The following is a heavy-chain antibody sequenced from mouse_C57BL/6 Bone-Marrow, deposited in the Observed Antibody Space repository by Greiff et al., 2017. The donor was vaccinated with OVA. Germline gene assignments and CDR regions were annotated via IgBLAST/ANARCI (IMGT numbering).Heavy chain of an antibody. V-gene: IGHV3-6*01. CDR3: ARDGYDYAWFAY. J-gene: IGHJ3*01. Sequence: EVKLMESGPGLVKPSQSLSLTCSVTGYSITSGYYWNWIRQFPGNKLEWMGYISYDGSNNYNPSLKNRISITRDTSKNQFFLKLNSVTTEDTATYYCARDGYDYAWFAYWGQGTLVTVSA. CDR1: GYSITSGYY. CDR2: ISYDGSN. D-gene: IGHD2-4*01.